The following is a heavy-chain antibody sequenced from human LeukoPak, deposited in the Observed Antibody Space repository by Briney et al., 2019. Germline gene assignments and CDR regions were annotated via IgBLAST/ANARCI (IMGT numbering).Heavy chain of an antibody. V-gene: IGHV4-34*01. D-gene: IGHD6-19*01. CDR2: FNHSGST. CDR3: ARRNTGYSSGWNWFDP. CDR1: GGSFSGYY. J-gene: IGHJ5*02. Sequence: SETLSLTCAVYGGSFSGYYWSWIRQPPGKGLEWIGEFNHSGSTNYNPSLKSRVTISVDTSKNQFSLKLSSVTAADTAVYYCARRNTGYSSGWNWFDPWGQGTLVTVSS.